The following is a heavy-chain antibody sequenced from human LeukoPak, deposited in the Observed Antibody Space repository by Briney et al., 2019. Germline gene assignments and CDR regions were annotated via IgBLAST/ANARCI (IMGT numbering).Heavy chain of an antibody. D-gene: IGHD3-22*01. J-gene: IGHJ4*02. CDR3: AKEGPDYYDSSGYHAFDY. Sequence: GGSLRLSCAASAFTFSRYGMHWVRQAPGKGLEWVAFIRYDGSNKYYADSVKGRFTISRDNSKNTLYLQMNSLRAEDTAVYYCAKEGPDYYDSSGYHAFDYWGQGTLVTVSS. CDR1: AFTFSRYG. CDR2: IRYDGSNK. V-gene: IGHV3-30*02.